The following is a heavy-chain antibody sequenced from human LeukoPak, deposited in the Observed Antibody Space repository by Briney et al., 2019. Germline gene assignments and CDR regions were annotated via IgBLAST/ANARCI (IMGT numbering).Heavy chain of an antibody. CDR1: GFTFSSYS. V-gene: IGHV3-21*04. D-gene: IGHD5-24*01. CDR3: ARIRDSYNDAYDI. Sequence: GGSLRLSCAASGFTFSSYSMNWVRQAPGKGLEWVSSISSSSSYIYYADSVKGRFTISRDNAKNSLYLQMNSLRSEDTAIYYCARIRDSYNDAYDIWGQGTVVTVPS. J-gene: IGHJ3*02. CDR2: ISSSSSYI.